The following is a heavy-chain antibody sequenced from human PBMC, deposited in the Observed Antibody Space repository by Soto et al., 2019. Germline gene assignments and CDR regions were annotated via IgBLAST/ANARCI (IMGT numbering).Heavy chain of an antibody. CDR3: STRAYDTNGYYRFDP. CDR2: INHSGRV. Sequence: PSETLPVTWAVYGGYFRGHSWPWIRQYPGKGLEWIGDINHSGRVNYSPSLKSRVTISLDTSKNQFSLTLSAVTAADTAMYYCSTRAYDTNGYYRFDPWGQGTLVTVSS. D-gene: IGHD3-22*01. V-gene: IGHV4-34*01. J-gene: IGHJ5*01. CDR1: GGYFRGHS.